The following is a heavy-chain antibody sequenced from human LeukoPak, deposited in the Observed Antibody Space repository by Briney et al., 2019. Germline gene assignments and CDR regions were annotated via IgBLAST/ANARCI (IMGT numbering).Heavy chain of an antibody. CDR2: ISGGGDGA. Sequence: GGSLRLSCAASGFTFSDYAMRWVRQAPGKGLGWLSEISGGGDGAYHADSVKGRFTISRDNSKNTLYLQMNSLRAEDTAVYYCTTSWPKVREGDQWGQGTLVTVSS. D-gene: IGHD3-10*01. CDR1: GFTFSDYA. J-gene: IGHJ4*02. V-gene: IGHV3-23*01. CDR3: TTSWPKVREGDQ.